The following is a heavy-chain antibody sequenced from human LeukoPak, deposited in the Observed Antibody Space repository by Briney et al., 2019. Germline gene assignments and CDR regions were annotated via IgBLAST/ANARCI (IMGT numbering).Heavy chain of an antibody. CDR1: GGSISSYY. J-gene: IGHJ4*02. D-gene: IGHD2-2*02. Sequence: SETLSLTCTVSGGSISSYYWSWIRQPAGKGLEWIGRIYTSGSTYYNPSLKSRVTISVDTSKNQFSLKLSSVTAADTAVYYCARHCSSTSCYTLFDYWGQGTLVTVSS. V-gene: IGHV4-4*07. CDR3: ARHCSSTSCYTLFDY. CDR2: IYTSGST.